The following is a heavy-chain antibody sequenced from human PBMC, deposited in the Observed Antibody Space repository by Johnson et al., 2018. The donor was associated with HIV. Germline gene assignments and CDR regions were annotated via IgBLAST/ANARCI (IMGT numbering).Heavy chain of an antibody. J-gene: IGHJ3*02. Sequence: QVQLVESGGGVVQPGGSLRLSCAASGFTFSSYAMHWVRQAPGKGLEWVAVISYDGSNKYYADSVKGRFTISRDNSKNTLYLQMNSRRAEDTAVYYCARDPRLGELKIDRRGYAFDIWGQGTMVTVSS. CDR3: ARDPRLGELKIDRRGYAFDI. CDR1: GFTFSSYA. D-gene: IGHD3-16*01. V-gene: IGHV3-30*04. CDR2: ISYDGSNK.